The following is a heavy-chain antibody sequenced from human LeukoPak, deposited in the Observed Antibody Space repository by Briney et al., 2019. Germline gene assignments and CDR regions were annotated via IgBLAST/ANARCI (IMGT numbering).Heavy chain of an antibody. J-gene: IGHJ4*02. D-gene: IGHD3-10*01. Sequence: GRSLRLSCAASGFTFSNYGMHWVRQAPAKGLEWVGVVSYDGSNKYYPDSVKGRFTISRDNSKNTLYLQMNSLRAEDTAVYYCAKEGYYGSGSFPDYWGRGTLVTVSS. CDR2: VSYDGSNK. V-gene: IGHV3-30*18. CDR1: GFTFSNYG. CDR3: AKEGYYGSGSFPDY.